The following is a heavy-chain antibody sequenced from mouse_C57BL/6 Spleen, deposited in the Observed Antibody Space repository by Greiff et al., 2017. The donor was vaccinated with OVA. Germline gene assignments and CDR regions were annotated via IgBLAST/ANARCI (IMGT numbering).Heavy chain of an antibody. CDR1: GYAFTNYL. J-gene: IGHJ2*01. CDR2: INPGSGGT. V-gene: IGHV1-54*01. D-gene: IGHD4-1*01. CDR3: AREGNWAYFDY. Sequence: QVQLQQSGAELVRPGTSVKVSCKASGYAFTNYLIEWVKQRPGQGLEWIGVINPGSGGTNYNEKFKGKATLTADKSSSTAYMQLSSRTSEDSAVYFCAREGNWAYFDYWGQGTTLTVSS.